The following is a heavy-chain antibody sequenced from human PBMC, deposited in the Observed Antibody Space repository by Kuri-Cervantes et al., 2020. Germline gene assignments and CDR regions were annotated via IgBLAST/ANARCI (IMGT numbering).Heavy chain of an antibody. Sequence: SVKVSCKASGGTFSNYAITWVRQAPGQGLEWMGGIIPIFVTPHYAQKFQGRLRITADKATTTVSMELNSLSFEDTALYYCARGGPGIVEDSAFDVWGQGTMVTVSS. CDR3: ARGGPGIVEDSAFDV. V-gene: IGHV1-69*06. J-gene: IGHJ3*01. CDR1: GGTFSNYA. D-gene: IGHD2/OR15-2a*01. CDR2: IIPIFVTP.